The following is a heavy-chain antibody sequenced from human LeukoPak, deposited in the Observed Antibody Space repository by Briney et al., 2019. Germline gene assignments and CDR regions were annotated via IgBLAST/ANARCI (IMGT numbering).Heavy chain of an antibody. CDR2: IYTSGST. Sequence: SETLSLTCTVSGGSISSYYWSWIRQPAGKGLEWIGRIYTSGSTNYNPSLKSRVTMSVDTSKNQFSLKLSSVTAADTAVYYCARDYDSSGYGAFDIWGQGTMVTVSS. D-gene: IGHD3-22*01. J-gene: IGHJ3*02. CDR3: ARDYDSSGYGAFDI. V-gene: IGHV4-4*07. CDR1: GGSISSYY.